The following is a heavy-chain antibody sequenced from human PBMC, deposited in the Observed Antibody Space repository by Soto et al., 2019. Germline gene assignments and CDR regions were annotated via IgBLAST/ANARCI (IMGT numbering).Heavy chain of an antibody. V-gene: IGHV3-7*01. CDR3: ARGDTPMITGMDSFDI. D-gene: IGHD5-18*01. CDR2: IKGDGSEK. J-gene: IGHJ3*02. CDR1: GFTFQSFW. Sequence: LRLSCAASGFTFQSFWMTWVRQAPGKGLEWVANIKGDGSEKHYVDSVKGRFTISRDNARKSLYLQMDSLRAEDTAVYFCARGDTPMITGMDSFDIWGQGTMVTVSS.